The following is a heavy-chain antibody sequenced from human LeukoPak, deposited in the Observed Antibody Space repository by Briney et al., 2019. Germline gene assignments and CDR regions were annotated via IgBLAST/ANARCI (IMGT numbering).Heavy chain of an antibody. CDR1: GGSFSGYY. V-gene: IGHV4-34*01. CDR3: ARGSRWVITDYYYGMDV. D-gene: IGHD3-22*01. J-gene: IGHJ6*02. Sequence: PSETLSLTCVVYGGSFSGYYWSWIRHPPGGGREWIGEINHSGSTNYNPSLKSRVTISVDTSKNQFSLKLSSVTAADTAVYYCARGSRWVITDYYYGMDVWGQGTTVTVSS. CDR2: INHSGST.